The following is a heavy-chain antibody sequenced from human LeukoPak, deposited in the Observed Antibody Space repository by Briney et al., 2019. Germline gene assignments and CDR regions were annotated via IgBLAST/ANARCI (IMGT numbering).Heavy chain of an antibody. CDR3: ARGAYSGSYPDY. CDR1: GFTFDDYA. J-gene: IGHJ4*02. V-gene: IGHV3-9*01. D-gene: IGHD1-26*01. CDR2: ISWNSGSI. Sequence: GGSLRLSCAASGFTFDDYAMHWVRQAPGKGLEWVSGISWNSGSIGYADSVKGRFTISRDNAKNSLYLQMNSLRAEDTAVYYCARGAYSGSYPDYWGQGTLVTVSS.